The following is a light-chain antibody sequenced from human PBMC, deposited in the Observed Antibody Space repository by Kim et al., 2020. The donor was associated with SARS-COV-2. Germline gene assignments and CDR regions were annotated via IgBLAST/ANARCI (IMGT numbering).Light chain of an antibody. CDR3: QQYKSYSRT. V-gene: IGKV1-5*03. J-gene: IGKJ1*01. Sequence: GSIGDRVTITRRASQSISSWLAWYQQKPGKAPKRLIYKASSLESGVPSRFSGSGSGTEFTLKNSSLQPDDFATYYCQQYKSYSRTFGQGTKVDIK. CDR2: KAS. CDR1: QSISSW.